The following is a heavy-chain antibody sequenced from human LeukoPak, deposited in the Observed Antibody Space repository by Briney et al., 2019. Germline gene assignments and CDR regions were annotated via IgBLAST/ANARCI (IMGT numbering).Heavy chain of an antibody. Sequence: GESLKISCKGSGYSFTRYWIGWVRQMPETGLEWMGGIYPADSDTTCNPSFQGQVTISVDRSINTAYLQWSSLKASDTAMYYCARRCMSGYCSSGGPMDDYWGQGTLVTVSS. CDR2: IYPADSDT. J-gene: IGHJ4*02. D-gene: IGHD2-15*01. CDR1: GYSFTRYW. V-gene: IGHV5-51*01. CDR3: ARRCMSGYCSSGGPMDDY.